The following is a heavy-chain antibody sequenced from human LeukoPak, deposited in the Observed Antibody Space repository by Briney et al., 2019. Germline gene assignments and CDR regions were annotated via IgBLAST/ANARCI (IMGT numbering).Heavy chain of an antibody. J-gene: IGHJ6*02. V-gene: IGHV1-69*13. CDR3: ARDRATPYGDYYYGMDV. Sequence: SVKVSCKASGGTFSSYAISWVRQAPGQGLEWMGGIIPIFGTANYAQKFQGRVTITADESTSTAYMELSSLRSEDTAVYYRARDRATPYGDYYYGMDVWGQGTTVTVSS. D-gene: IGHD4-17*01. CDR1: GGTFSSYA. CDR2: IIPIFGTA.